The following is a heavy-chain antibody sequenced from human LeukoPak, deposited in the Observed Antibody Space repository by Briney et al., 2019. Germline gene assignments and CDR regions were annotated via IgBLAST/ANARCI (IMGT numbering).Heavy chain of an antibody. D-gene: IGHD6-19*01. CDR1: GFTFSDYY. V-gene: IGHV3-11*04. CDR3: ARDLYSSGWYFYYGMDV. Sequence: GGSLRLSCAASGFTFSDYYMSWIRQAPGKGLEWVSYISSSGSTIYYADSVKGRFTISRDNAKNSLYLQMNSLRAEDTAVYYCARDLYSSGWYFYYGMDVWGQGTTVTVSS. CDR2: ISSSGSTI. J-gene: IGHJ6*02.